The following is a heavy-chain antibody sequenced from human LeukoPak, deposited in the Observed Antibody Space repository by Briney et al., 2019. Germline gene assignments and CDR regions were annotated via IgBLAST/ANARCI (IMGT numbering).Heavy chain of an antibody. CDR1: GFTFSNAW. CDR3: TTDRSIVVVPAAISLYYYYYMDV. V-gene: IGHV3-15*01. J-gene: IGHJ6*03. CDR2: IKSKTDGGTT. Sequence: GGSLRLSCAASGFTFSNAWMSWVRQAPGKGLEWVGRIKSKTDGGTTDYAAPVKGRLTISRDDSKNTLYLQMNSLKTEDTAVYYCTTDRSIVVVPAAISLYYYYYMDVWGKGTTVTVSS. D-gene: IGHD2-2*02.